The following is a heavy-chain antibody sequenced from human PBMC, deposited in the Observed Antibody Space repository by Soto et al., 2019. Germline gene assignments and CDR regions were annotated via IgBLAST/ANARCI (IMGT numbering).Heavy chain of an antibody. Sequence: EVQLVESGGGLVKPGGSLRLSCAASGFTFSSYSMNWVRQAPGKGLEWVSSISSSSSYIYYADSVKGRFTISRDNAKNSLDLQMNSLRAEDTAVYYCARVHGLSSYAFDIWGQGTMVTVSS. CDR2: ISSSSSYI. J-gene: IGHJ3*02. V-gene: IGHV3-21*01. CDR1: GFTFSSYS. CDR3: ARVHGLSSYAFDI. D-gene: IGHD2-15*01.